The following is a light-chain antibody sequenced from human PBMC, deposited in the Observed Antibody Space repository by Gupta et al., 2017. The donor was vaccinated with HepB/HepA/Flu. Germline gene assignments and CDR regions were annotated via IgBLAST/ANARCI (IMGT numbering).Light chain of an antibody. Sequence: SYELTQPPSVSVSPGQTASITCSGDKLGDKYACWYQQKPGQYPVLVIYQDSKRPSGISERFSGSNSGNTATLTISGTQGRDEDDYYCQAWDSSTVVFGGGTKLTVL. CDR3: QAWDSSTVV. CDR1: KLGDKY. V-gene: IGLV3-1*01. J-gene: IGLJ2*01. CDR2: QDS.